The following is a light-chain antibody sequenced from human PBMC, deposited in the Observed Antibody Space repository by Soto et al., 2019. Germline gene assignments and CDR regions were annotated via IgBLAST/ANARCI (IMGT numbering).Light chain of an antibody. CDR1: PDSVSASHF. V-gene: IGLV8-61*01. Sequence: QAVVTQEPSFSVSPGGTVTLTCGLSPDSVSASHFPSWYQQTPGQALRTLIYNTNTRSSGVPDRCSGAILGNRAALTITGSLSEDESDYYCVVFVRSGIAVFGGGTQLTVL. CDR3: VVFVRSGIAV. J-gene: IGLJ2*01. CDR2: NTN.